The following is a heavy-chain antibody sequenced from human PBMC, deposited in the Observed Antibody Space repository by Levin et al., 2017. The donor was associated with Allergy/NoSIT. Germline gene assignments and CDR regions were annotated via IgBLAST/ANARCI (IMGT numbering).Heavy chain of an antibody. CDR2: IYYSGNT. D-gene: IGHD6-6*01. J-gene: IGHJ6*02. Sequence: SETLSLTCTVSGGSISNYFWSWIRQPPGKGLEWIGYIYYSGNTNYNPSLKSRVTISLDTSKNQFSLKLSSMTAADTAVYSCARSYSSSGYYYYGMDVWGQGTTVTVSS. CDR3: ARSYSSSGYYYYGMDV. V-gene: IGHV4-59*08. CDR1: GGSISNYF.